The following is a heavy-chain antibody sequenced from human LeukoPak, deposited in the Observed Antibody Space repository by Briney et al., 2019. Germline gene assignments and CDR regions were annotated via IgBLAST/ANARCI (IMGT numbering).Heavy chain of an antibody. CDR3: ARVDIVATIEFDY. CDR1: GYTFTSYA. V-gene: IGHV1-3*01. D-gene: IGHD5-12*01. J-gene: IGHJ4*02. Sequence: ASVKVSCKASGYTFTSYAMHWVRQAPGQRLKWMGWINAGNGNTKYSQKFQGRVTITRDTSASTAYMELSSLRSEDTAVYYCARVDIVATIEFDYWGQGTLVTVSS. CDR2: INAGNGNT.